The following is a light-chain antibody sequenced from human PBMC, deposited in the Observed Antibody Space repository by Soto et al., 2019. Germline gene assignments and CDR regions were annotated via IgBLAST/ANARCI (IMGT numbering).Light chain of an antibody. CDR3: LQDYSYPLT. CDR1: QGIKND. V-gene: IGKV1-6*01. Sequence: AIQMTQYPSSLSASVGDRVTITCRASQGIKNDLGWYQQKPGKAPKLLIYAASSLQSGVPSRFSGSGSGTDFSLTISSLQPDDFATYYCLQDYSYPLTFGQRTKVDIK. CDR2: AAS. J-gene: IGKJ1*01.